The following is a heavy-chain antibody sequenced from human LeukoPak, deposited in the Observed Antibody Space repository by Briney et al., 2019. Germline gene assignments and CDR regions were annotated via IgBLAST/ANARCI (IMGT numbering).Heavy chain of an antibody. J-gene: IGHJ4*02. CDR3: ARDLSYYGSGSYYFDY. CDR1: GYTFSGYY. CDR2: INPNSGGT. Sequence: ASVKVSCKASGYTFSGYYMHWARQAPGQGLEWMGWINPNSGGTNYGQKFQGRVTMTRDTSISTAYMELSRLRSDDTAVYYCARDLSYYGSGSYYFDYWGQGTLVTVSS. D-gene: IGHD3-10*01. V-gene: IGHV1-2*02.